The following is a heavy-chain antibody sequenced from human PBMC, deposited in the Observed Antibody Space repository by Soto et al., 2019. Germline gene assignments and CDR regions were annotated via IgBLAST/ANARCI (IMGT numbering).Heavy chain of an antibody. V-gene: IGHV1-8*01. Sequence: ASVKVSCKASGYTFNNYDINWVRQATGQGLEWMGWMNPNSGNTGYAQKFQGRVTMTRNTSISTAYMELTSLSSEDTAVYYCARFRHGFGLDYWGPGNLVTVSS. CDR2: MNPNSGNT. CDR1: GYTFNNYD. J-gene: IGHJ4*02. D-gene: IGHD3-10*01. CDR3: ARFRHGFGLDY.